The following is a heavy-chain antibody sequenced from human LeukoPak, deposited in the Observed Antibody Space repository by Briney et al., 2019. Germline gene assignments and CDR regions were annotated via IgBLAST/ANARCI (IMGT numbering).Heavy chain of an antibody. V-gene: IGHV1-24*01. CDR3: ATDLLLAAAGSY. J-gene: IGHJ4*02. D-gene: IGHD6-13*01. Sequence: ASVKVSCRVSGYTLTELSMHWVRQAPGKGLEWMGGFDPEDGETIYAQKFQGRVTMTEDTSTDTAYMELSSLRSEDTAVYYCATDLLLAAAGSYWGQGTLVTVSS. CDR2: FDPEDGET. CDR1: GYTLTELS.